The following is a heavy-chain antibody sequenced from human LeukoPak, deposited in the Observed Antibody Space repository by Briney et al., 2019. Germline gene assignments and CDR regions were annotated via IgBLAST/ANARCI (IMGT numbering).Heavy chain of an antibody. V-gene: IGHV5-51*01. CDR2: IYPGDSDT. D-gene: IGHD2-21*02. CDR1: GYSFTSYW. CDR3: ARHGWGGGDSNDAFDI. J-gene: IGHJ3*02. Sequence: GESLKISCKGSGYSFTSYWIGWVRQMPGKGLEWMGIIYPGDSDTRYSPSFQGQVTISADKPISTAYLQWSSLKASDTAMYYCARHGWGGGDSNDAFDIWGQGTMVTVSS.